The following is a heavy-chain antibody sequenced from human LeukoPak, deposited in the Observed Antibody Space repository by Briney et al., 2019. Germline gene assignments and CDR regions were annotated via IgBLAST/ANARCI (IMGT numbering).Heavy chain of an antibody. Sequence: PGGSLRLSCAASGFTFSSYGMHWVRQAPGKGLEWVAVIWYGGSNKYYADSVKGRFTISRDNSKNTLYLQMNSLRAEDTAVYYCAKPHSGYSNYGGFDYWGQGTLVTVSS. CDR1: GFTFSSYG. J-gene: IGHJ4*02. V-gene: IGHV3-30*02. CDR2: IWYGGSNK. D-gene: IGHD4-11*01. CDR3: AKPHSGYSNYGGFDY.